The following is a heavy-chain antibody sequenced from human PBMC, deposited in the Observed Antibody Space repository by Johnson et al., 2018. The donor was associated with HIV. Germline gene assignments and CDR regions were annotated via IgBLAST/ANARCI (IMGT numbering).Heavy chain of an antibody. CDR1: GFTFSNAW. V-gene: IGHV3-15*01. CDR3: ARGGWGDAFDI. CDR2: IQSKTDGGTT. J-gene: IGHJ3*02. Sequence: VQLVESGGGVVQPGRSLRLSCAASGFTFSNAWMTWVRQAPGKGREWVGRIQSKTDGGTTDYAAPVKGNFTISRDNAKNSLYLQMNSLRAEDTAVYYCARGGWGDAFDIWGQGTMVTVSS. D-gene: IGHD3-16*01.